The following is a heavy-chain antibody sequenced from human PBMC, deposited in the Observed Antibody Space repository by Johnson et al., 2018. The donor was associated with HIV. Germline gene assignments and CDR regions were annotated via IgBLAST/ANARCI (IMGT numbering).Heavy chain of an antibody. V-gene: IGHV3-30*02. CDR2: TRYDGTNK. CDR3: AKARSLLDYGGFDAFDI. J-gene: IGHJ3*02. CDR1: GFTFSSYG. D-gene: IGHD4-23*01. Sequence: QVQLVESGGGVVQPGGSLRLSCAASGFTFSSYGMHWVRQAPGKGLEWVAFTRYDGTNKYYADSVKGRFTISRDNSKNTLSLQMNSLRVEDTAMYYCAKARSLLDYGGFDAFDIWGQGTLVIVSS.